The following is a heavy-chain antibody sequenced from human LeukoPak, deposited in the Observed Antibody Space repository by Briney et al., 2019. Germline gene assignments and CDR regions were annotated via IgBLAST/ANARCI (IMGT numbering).Heavy chain of an antibody. Sequence: SETLSLTCTVSGGSISSSSHYWGWIRQPPGKGLEWIGSMYYSGSTYYNPSLKSRVTISVDTSKNQFSLKVSSVTAADTAVYYCARLCGYSVNDLYYFDDWGQGTLVTVSS. CDR1: GGSISSSSHY. V-gene: IGHV4-39*01. CDR2: MYYSGST. CDR3: ARLCGYSVNDLYYFDD. D-gene: IGHD5/OR15-5a*01. J-gene: IGHJ4*02.